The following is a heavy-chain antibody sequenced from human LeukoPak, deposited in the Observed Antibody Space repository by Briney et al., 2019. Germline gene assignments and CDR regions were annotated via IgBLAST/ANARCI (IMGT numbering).Heavy chain of an antibody. Sequence: GGSLRLSCVASGLTFSTYAMGWVRQVPGKGLEWVSSVSESGAGTYYADSVKGRFTISRDNSKDTLSLQMNSLRAEDTAIYYCAKTETSWWYPAFDIWGHGTMVTVSS. CDR3: AKTETSWWYPAFDI. D-gene: IGHD2-15*01. J-gene: IGHJ3*02. V-gene: IGHV3-23*01. CDR1: GLTFSTYA. CDR2: VSESGAGT.